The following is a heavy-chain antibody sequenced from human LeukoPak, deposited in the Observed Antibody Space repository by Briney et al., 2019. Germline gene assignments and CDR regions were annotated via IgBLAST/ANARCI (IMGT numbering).Heavy chain of an antibody. Sequence: ASVKVSCTASGYTFTSYDINWVRQATGQGLEWMGWMNPNSGNTGYAQKFQGRVTMTRNTSISTAYMELSSLRSEDTAVYYCASWGYSYGTLFDYWGQGTLVTVSS. D-gene: IGHD5-18*01. J-gene: IGHJ4*02. CDR1: GYTFTSYD. CDR2: MNPNSGNT. V-gene: IGHV1-8*01. CDR3: ASWGYSYGTLFDY.